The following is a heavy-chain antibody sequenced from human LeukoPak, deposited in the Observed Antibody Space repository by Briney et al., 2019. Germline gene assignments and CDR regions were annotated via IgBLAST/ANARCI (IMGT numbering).Heavy chain of an antibody. J-gene: IGHJ5*02. D-gene: IGHD2-2*02. V-gene: IGHV3-11*05. CDR1: GYTFSDYY. CDR2: ISTTSTYT. CDR3: ARDWYCSSSICYTDRNWFDP. Sequence: GGSLRLSCAASGYTFSDYYMSYIRQAPGKGLEWASYISTTSTYTDYADSVRGRFTISRDNAKNLLYLQMNSLRPEDTAVYYCARDWYCSSSICYTDRNWFDPWGQGTLVTVSS.